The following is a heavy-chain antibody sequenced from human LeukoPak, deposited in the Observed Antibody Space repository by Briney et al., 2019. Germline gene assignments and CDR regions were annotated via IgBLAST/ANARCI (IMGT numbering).Heavy chain of an antibody. CDR2: ISGDGGST. J-gene: IGHJ5*01. V-gene: IGHV3-64D*06. CDR1: GFTFSGVG. Sequence: PGGSLRLSCSGSGFTFSGVGMHWVRQAPGKGLEYVSSISGDGGSTQYADSVRGRFTISRDNSKSTLYLHMSSLRAEDTAVYYCVKVLATGYYYDSWGQGTRVTVSS. D-gene: IGHD3-22*01. CDR3: VKVLATGYYYDS.